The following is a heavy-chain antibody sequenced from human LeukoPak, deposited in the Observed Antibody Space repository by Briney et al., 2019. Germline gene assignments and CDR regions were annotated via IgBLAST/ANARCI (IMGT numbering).Heavy chain of an antibody. D-gene: IGHD3-22*01. CDR1: GYTFTSYG. CDR2: ISAYNGNI. V-gene: IGHV1-18*01. J-gene: IGHJ3*02. CDR3: ARNRQYYYDSSGYYQAFDI. Sequence: ASVKVSCKASGYTFTSYGISWVRQAPGQGLEWMGWISAYNGNINYAQKLQGRVTMTTDISTSTAYMELRSLRSDDTAVYYCARNRQYYYDSSGYYQAFDIWGQGTMVTVSS.